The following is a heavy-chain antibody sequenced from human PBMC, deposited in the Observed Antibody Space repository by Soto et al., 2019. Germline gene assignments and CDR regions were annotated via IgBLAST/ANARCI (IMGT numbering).Heavy chain of an antibody. V-gene: IGHV1-2*02. Sequence: ASVKVSCKASGYTFSGYYMHWVRQAPGQGLEWMGWINPNSGGTNYPQKFRDRVTMTRDASISTAYMEMTSLRHGDTAVYFCARSDDSTSYPLDLWGPGTLVTVSS. CDR1: GYTFSGYY. J-gene: IGHJ5*02. CDR2: INPNSGGT. D-gene: IGHD4-4*01. CDR3: ARSDDSTSYPLDL.